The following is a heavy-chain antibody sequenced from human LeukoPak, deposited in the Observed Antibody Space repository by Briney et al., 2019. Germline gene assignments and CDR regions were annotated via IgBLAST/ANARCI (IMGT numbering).Heavy chain of an antibody. J-gene: IGHJ4*02. V-gene: IGHV3-23*01. CDR3: AKHPRSGSYYIFDY. CDR1: GFTFSSYA. D-gene: IGHD1-26*01. Sequence: PGGSLRLSCAASGFTFSSYAMSWVRQAPGKGLEWVSAISSSGGSTYYADSVKGRFTISRDNSKNTLYLQMNSLRAEDTAVYYCAKHPRSGSYYIFDYWGQGTLVTVSS. CDR2: ISSSGGST.